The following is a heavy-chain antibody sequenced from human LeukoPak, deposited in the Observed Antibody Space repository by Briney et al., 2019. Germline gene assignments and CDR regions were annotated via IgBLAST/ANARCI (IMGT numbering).Heavy chain of an antibody. Sequence: SETLSLTCTVSGGSISSYYWSWIRQPPGKGLEWIGYIYYSGSTNYNPSLKSRVTISVDTSKNQFSLKLSSVTAADTAVYYCARTGQLPDRGYFDYWGQGTLVTVSS. D-gene: IGHD2-2*01. CDR1: GGSISSYY. CDR2: IYYSGST. J-gene: IGHJ4*02. V-gene: IGHV4-59*01. CDR3: ARTGQLPDRGYFDY.